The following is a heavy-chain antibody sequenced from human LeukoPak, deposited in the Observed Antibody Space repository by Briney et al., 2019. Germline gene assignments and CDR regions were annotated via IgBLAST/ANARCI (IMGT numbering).Heavy chain of an antibody. D-gene: IGHD3/OR15-3a*01. CDR2: IDHSGST. CDR1: GGSFSGYY. V-gene: IGHV4-34*01. Sequence: SETLSLTCAVYGGSFSGYYWHWIRQPPGKGLEWIGEIDHSGSTNYNPSLKSRVIISVDTSKNQFSLKLSSVTAADTAVYYCARDGDWSTPFDYWGQGTLVTVSS. CDR3: ARDGDWSTPFDY. J-gene: IGHJ4*02.